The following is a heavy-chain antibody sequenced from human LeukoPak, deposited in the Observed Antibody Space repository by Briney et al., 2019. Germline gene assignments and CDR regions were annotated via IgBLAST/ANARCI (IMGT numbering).Heavy chain of an antibody. J-gene: IGHJ4*02. Sequence: ASVKVSCKASGYTFTGYYMHWVRQAPGQGLEWMGWINPNSGGTNYAQKFQGRVTMTRDTSISTACMELSRLRSDDTAVYYCARTLEGPYYDFDYWGQGTLVTVSS. CDR3: ARTLEGPYYDFDY. CDR1: GYTFTGYY. V-gene: IGHV1-2*02. CDR2: INPNSGGT. D-gene: IGHD3-3*01.